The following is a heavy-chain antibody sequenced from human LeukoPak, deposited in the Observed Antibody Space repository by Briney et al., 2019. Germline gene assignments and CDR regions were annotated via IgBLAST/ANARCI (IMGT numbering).Heavy chain of an antibody. J-gene: IGHJ4*02. CDR3: ARGRDSSGWYVYDY. CDR2: TYSGGST. V-gene: IGHV3-53*01. D-gene: IGHD6-19*01. CDR1: GFTVSSNY. Sequence: SGGSLRLSCAASGFTVSSNYMSWVRQAPGKGLEWVSVTYSGGSTYYADSVKGRFTISRDNSKNTLYLQMNSLRAEDTAVYYCARGRDSSGWYVYDYWGQGTLVTVSS.